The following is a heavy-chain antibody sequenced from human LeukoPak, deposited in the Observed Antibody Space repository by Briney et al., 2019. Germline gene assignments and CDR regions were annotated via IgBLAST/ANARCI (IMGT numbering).Heavy chain of an antibody. V-gene: IGHV3-15*01. CDR3: TTDYYDSSGYGSHRYYYYMDV. CDR2: IKSKTDGGTT. J-gene: IGHJ6*03. CDR1: GFTFSNAW. Sequence: GGSLRLSCAASGFTFSNAWMSWVRQAPGKGLEWVGRIKSKTDGGTTDYAAPVKGRFTISRDDSKNTLYLQMNSLKTEDTAVYYCTTDYYDSSGYGSHRYYYYMDVWGKGTTVTVSS. D-gene: IGHD3-22*01.